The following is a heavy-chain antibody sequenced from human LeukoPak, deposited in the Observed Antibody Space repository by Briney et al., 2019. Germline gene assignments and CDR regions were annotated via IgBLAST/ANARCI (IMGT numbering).Heavy chain of an antibody. J-gene: IGHJ4*02. D-gene: IGHD4-17*01. CDR2: IYYSGST. V-gene: IGHV4-30-4*02. Sequence: SETLSLTCTVSGGSISSGDYYWSWIRQPPGKGLEWIGYIYYSGSTYYNPSLKSRVTISVDTSKNRFSLNLRSVTAADTAIYYCARVVLRDYGFDYWGQGTLVTVSS. CDR3: ARVVLRDYGFDY. CDR1: GGSISSGDYY.